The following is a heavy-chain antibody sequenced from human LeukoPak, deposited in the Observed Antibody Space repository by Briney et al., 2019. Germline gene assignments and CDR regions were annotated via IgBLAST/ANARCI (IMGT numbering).Heavy chain of an antibody. CDR1: GYSVNSGYH. CDR2: ISHFGAT. CDR3: ARDLGKGGNSDY. Sequence: SETLSLTCVVSGYSVNSGYHGGWVRQAPGKGLEWIGSISHFGATAYNPCLRSRVTISLDTSKNQFSLKLTSVTAADTAVYFCARDLGKGGNSDYWGQGILVTVSS. J-gene: IGHJ4*02. D-gene: IGHD4-23*01. V-gene: IGHV4-38-2*02.